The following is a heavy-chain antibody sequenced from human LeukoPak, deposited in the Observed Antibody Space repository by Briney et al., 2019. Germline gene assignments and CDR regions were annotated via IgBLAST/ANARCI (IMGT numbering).Heavy chain of an antibody. D-gene: IGHD2-2*01. V-gene: IGHV3-21*01. CDR1: GFTFSSYS. Sequence: GGSLRLSCAASGFTFSSYSMNWVRQAPGKGLEWVSSISSSSSYIYYADSVKGRFTVSRDNAKNSLYLQMNSLRAEDTAVYYCARDSDWKVPVYWGQGTLVTVSS. CDR2: ISSSSSYI. J-gene: IGHJ4*02. CDR3: ARDSDWKVPVY.